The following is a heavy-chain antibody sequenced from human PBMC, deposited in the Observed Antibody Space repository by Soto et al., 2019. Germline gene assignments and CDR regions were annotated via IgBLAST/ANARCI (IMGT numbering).Heavy chain of an antibody. CDR1: GGSISSSSYY. CDR3: ARPREGAVAGPYFDY. Sequence: QLQLQESGPGLVKPSETLSLTCTVSGGSISSSSYYWGWIRQPPGKGLEWIGSIYYSGSTYYNPSLKSRVTISVDTSKNQFSLKLSSVTAADTAVYYCARPREGAVAGPYFDYWGQGTLVTVSS. CDR2: IYYSGST. V-gene: IGHV4-39*01. D-gene: IGHD6-19*01. J-gene: IGHJ4*02.